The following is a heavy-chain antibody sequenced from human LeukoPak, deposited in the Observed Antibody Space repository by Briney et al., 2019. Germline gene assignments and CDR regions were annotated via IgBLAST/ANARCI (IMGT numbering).Heavy chain of an antibody. Sequence: GGSLRLSCAASGFTFSDYYMTWIRQAPGKGLEWIACISSSGSVMYHADSVKGRFTISRDNAKNSLYLQMSSLRAEDTAVYCSTWLLDYWGQGTLVTVSS. CDR2: ISSSGSVM. CDR3: TWLLDY. V-gene: IGHV3-11*01. CDR1: GFTFSDYY. D-gene: IGHD6-13*01. J-gene: IGHJ4*02.